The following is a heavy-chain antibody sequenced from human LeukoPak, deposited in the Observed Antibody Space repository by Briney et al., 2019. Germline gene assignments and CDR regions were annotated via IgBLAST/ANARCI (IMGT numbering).Heavy chain of an antibody. CDR2: ISSSGYTI. J-gene: IGHJ3*02. CDR3: ARYCSSTSCYTPSDVYDI. V-gene: IGHV3-11*04. Sequence: GGSLRLSCAASGFTFSDYYMSWIRQAPGKGLEWLSYISSSGYTIYYADSVKGRFTISRDNANNSLYLQMNSLRAEDTAVYYCARYCSSTSCYTPSDVYDIWGQGTMVRLF. D-gene: IGHD2-2*02. CDR1: GFTFSDYY.